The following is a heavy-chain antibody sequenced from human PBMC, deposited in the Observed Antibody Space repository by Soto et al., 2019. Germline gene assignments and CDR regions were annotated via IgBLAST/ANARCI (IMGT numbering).Heavy chain of an antibody. CDR3: ARVFSGYDFTYCAY. CDR1: GGSISSGDYY. V-gene: IGHV4-30-4*01. D-gene: IGHD5-12*01. CDR2: IYYSGST. J-gene: IGHJ4*02. Sequence: QVQLQESGPGLVKPSQTLSLTCTVSGGSISSGDYYWSWIRQPPGKGLAWIGYIYYSGSTYYIPSLKRRVTIAIDTSKNHFSLMLSSVTAADTAVYYCARVFSGYDFTYCAYWGQGTLVTVSS.